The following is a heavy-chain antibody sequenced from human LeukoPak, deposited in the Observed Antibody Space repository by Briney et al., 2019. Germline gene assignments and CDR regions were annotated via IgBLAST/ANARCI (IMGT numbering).Heavy chain of an antibody. CDR2: IYPGDSDT. CDR1: GYIFTSYW. CDR3: ARRAAGLLYYFDY. D-gene: IGHD6-25*01. Sequence: GESLKISCKGSGYIFTSYWIGWVRQMPGQGLEWVGIIYPGDSDTRYSTSFQGQVTISADKSISIAYLQWSSLKASDTAMYYCARRAAGLLYYFDYWGQGTLVTVSS. V-gene: IGHV5-51*01. J-gene: IGHJ4*02.